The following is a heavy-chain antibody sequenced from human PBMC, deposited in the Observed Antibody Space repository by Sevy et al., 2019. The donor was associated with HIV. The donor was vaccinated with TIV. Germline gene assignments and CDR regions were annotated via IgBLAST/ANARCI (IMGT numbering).Heavy chain of an antibody. CDR3: AREQETLSYYIRPFQY. Sequence: SETLSLTCAVSGYSISSGYYWGWIRQPPGKGLEWIGSIYHSGSTYYNPSLKSGVTISVDTSKNQFSLKLSSVTAADTAVYYCAREQETLSYYIRPFQYWGQGTLVTASS. CDR2: IYHSGST. V-gene: IGHV4-38-2*02. CDR1: GYSISSGYY. J-gene: IGHJ4*02. D-gene: IGHD1-26*01.